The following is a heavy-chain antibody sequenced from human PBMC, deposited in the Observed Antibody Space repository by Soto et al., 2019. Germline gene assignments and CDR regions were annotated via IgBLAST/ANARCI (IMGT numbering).Heavy chain of an antibody. D-gene: IGHD2-2*01. CDR2: ISSSSSYI. CDR1: GFTFSSYS. Sequence: GGSLRLSCAASGFTFSSYSMNWVRQAPGKGLEWVSSISSSSSYIYYADSVKGRFTISRHNAKNTLYLQMNSLRAEDTAVYYCTGTRAGCSSPRYYASKGSFDFWGQGTMVTVSS. CDR3: TGTRAGCSSPRYYASKGSFDF. J-gene: IGHJ3*01. V-gene: IGHV3-21*01.